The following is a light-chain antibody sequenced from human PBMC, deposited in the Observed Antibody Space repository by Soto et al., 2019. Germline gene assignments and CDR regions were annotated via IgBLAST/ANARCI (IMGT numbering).Light chain of an antibody. CDR3: QQYNTYSP. CDR2: DAS. V-gene: IGKV1-5*01. Sequence: EIQRTQVHSTLSAYVGDSVTITFRASQNIRNWLAWYQQKPGKAPNPLIYDASSLKSGVPARFSGSGSGTEFTLTISSLQPDDFATYYCQQYNTYSPFGQGTRLEIK. CDR1: QNIRNW. J-gene: IGKJ5*01.